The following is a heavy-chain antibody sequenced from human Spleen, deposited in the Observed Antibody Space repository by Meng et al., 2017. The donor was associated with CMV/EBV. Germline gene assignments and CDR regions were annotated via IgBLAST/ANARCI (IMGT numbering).Heavy chain of an antibody. CDR1: GGIFDNYA. J-gene: IGHJ6*02. V-gene: IGHV1-8*02. Sequence: ASVKVSCKASGGIFDNYAINWVRQATGQGLEWMGWMNPNSGDTGFAQKFQGRVTMTRNTSISTAYMELSSLRSEDTAVYYCARGILCDVWGQGTTVTVSS. CDR2: MNPNSGDT. CDR3: ARGILCDV.